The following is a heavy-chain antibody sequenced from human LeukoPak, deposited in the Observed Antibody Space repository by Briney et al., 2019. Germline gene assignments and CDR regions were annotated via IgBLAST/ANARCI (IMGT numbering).Heavy chain of an antibody. Sequence: ASVKVSCKASGYTFTGYYMHWVRQAPGQGLEWMGWINPNSGGTNYAQKFQGWVTMTRDTSISAAYMELSRLRSDDTAVYYCARDGGMNYGGKSRNNWFDPWGQGTLVTVSS. V-gene: IGHV1-2*04. CDR3: ARDGGMNYGGKSRNNWFDP. J-gene: IGHJ5*02. CDR1: GYTFTGYY. D-gene: IGHD4-23*01. CDR2: INPNSGGT.